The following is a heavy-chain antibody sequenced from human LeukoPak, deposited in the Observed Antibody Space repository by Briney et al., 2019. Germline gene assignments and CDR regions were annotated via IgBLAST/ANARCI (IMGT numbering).Heavy chain of an antibody. CDR1: GFTFNYYW. Sequence: PGGSLRLSCAASGFTFNYYWMSWVRPAPGKGLEWVANIKQDGSEKYYVDSVKGRFTISRDNAKHSLYLQMYSLRAEDTAVYYCARDSQSGGYPFDSWGQGTLVTVSS. CDR2: IKQDGSEK. J-gene: IGHJ4*02. D-gene: IGHD1-26*01. V-gene: IGHV3-7*01. CDR3: ARDSQSGGYPFDS.